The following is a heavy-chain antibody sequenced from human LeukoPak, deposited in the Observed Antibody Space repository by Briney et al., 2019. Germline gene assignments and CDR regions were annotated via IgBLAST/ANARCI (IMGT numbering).Heavy chain of an antibody. Sequence: WETLSLTCTVSGGSISSYYWSWIRQPPGKGLEWIGYIYYSGSTNYNPSLKSRVTISVDTSKNQVSLKLNSVTAADTAVYYCARQGPLTTAVTTRTNPFDYGGQGTLVTVSS. J-gene: IGHJ4*02. V-gene: IGHV4-59*08. D-gene: IGHD4-11*01. CDR1: GGSISSYY. CDR2: IYYSGST. CDR3: ARQGPLTTAVTTRTNPFDY.